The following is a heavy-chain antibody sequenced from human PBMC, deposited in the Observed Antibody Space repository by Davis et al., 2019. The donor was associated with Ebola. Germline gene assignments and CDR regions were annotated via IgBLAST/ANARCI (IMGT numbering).Heavy chain of an antibody. J-gene: IGHJ4*02. CDR2: IYYTGTT. Sequence: PSETLSLTCTVSGGSISSSFYYWAWIRQPPGKGLEWIGNIYYTGTTSYNLSLRSRVPVSVDTSKSQFSLKMTSVTAADTAVYYCARQVSMWYILRTGWDYFDYWGQGTPVTVSS. V-gene: IGHV4-39*01. CDR1: GGSISSSFYY. D-gene: IGHD2/OR15-2a*01. CDR3: ARQVSMWYILRTGWDYFDY.